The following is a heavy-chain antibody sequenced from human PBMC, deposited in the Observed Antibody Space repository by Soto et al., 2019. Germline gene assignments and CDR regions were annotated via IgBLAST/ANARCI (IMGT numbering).Heavy chain of an antibody. CDR2: IFSDNER. V-gene: IGHV2-26*01. D-gene: IGHD3-9*01. J-gene: IGHJ6*02. CDR3: ARMKVDSYQFYYAMDV. CDR1: GFSLTTGKMG. Sequence: SGPTLVNPTETLTLTCTVSGFSLTTGKMGVSWIRQPPGKALEWLAHIFSDNERSYSTSLQGRLTISKDTSGSQVVLSMTNVDPVDTATYYCARMKVDSYQFYYAMDVWGQGTTVTSP.